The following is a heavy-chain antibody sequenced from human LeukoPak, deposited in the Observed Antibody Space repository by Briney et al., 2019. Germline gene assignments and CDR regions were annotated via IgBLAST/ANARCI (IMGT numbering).Heavy chain of an antibody. J-gene: IGHJ4*02. V-gene: IGHV4-38-2*02. Sequence: SETLSLTCTVSGYSISSGYYWGWIRQAPGKGLEWIGSIYHSGTTYYNPSLRSRVTISVDTSKNQVSLKLSSVTAADTAVYYCARFCSSTSCYAAFDYWGQGTLVTVSS. CDR1: GYSISSGYY. D-gene: IGHD2-2*01. CDR2: IYHSGTT. CDR3: ARFCSSTSCYAAFDY.